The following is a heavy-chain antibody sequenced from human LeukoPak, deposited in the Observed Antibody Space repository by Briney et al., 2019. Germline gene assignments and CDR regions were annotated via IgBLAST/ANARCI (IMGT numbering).Heavy chain of an antibody. J-gene: IGHJ4*02. CDR2: IGTAGDT. Sequence: GGSLRHSCAASGFTFRSYDMHWVRRATGKGLEWVSGIGTAGDTYYPDSVKGRFTISRENAKSSFYLQMNRLRAGDTAVYYCTRRHDYRDGFYNWGQGTLVTVSS. V-gene: IGHV3-13*04. D-gene: IGHD4-17*01. CDR3: TRRHDYRDGFYN. CDR1: GFTFRSYD.